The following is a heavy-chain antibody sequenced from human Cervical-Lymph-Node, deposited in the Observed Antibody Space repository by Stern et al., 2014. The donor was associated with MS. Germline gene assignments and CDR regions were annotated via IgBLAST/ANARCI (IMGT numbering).Heavy chain of an antibody. CDR1: GG. J-gene: IGHJ5*02. CDR3: ARGGGDNWFDP. Sequence: QMQLVQSGAEVKKPGSSVRVSCKASGGISWVRQAPGQGLEWMGGVIPFVGTSNYAQKFQGRVPITADTATNTGYLELNSLRFDDTAVYYWARGGGDNWFDPWGQGTLVTVSS. CDR2: VIPFVGTS. V-gene: IGHV1-69*06. D-gene: IGHD3-16*01.